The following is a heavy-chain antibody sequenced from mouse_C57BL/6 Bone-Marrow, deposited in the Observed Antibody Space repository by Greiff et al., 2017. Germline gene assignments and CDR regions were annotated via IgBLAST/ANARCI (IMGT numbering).Heavy chain of an antibody. Sequence: EVQVVESGGGLVKPGGSLKLSCAASGFTFSDYGMHWVRQAPEKGLEWVAYISSGSSTIYYADTVKGRFTISRDNAKNTLFLQMTSLRSEDTAMYYCARWRYYYGSSYNYAMDYWGQGTSVTVSS. CDR2: ISSGSSTI. V-gene: IGHV5-17*01. CDR3: ARWRYYYGSSYNYAMDY. J-gene: IGHJ4*01. CDR1: GFTFSDYG. D-gene: IGHD1-1*01.